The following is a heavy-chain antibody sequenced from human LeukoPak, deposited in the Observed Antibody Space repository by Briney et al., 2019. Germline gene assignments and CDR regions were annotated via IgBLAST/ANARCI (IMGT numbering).Heavy chain of an antibody. CDR2: IRGKPFGETT. Sequence: GGSLRLSCTGSGLAFGDYAMSWVRQAPGKGLEWVGFIRGKPFGETTEYAASVEGRFSISRDDSKSIAYLQMNSLKTEDTAVYYCTRGGNGYNSRESGYWGQGTLVTVSS. V-gene: IGHV3-49*04. CDR1: GLAFGDYA. D-gene: IGHD5-24*01. J-gene: IGHJ4*02. CDR3: TRGGNGYNSRESGY.